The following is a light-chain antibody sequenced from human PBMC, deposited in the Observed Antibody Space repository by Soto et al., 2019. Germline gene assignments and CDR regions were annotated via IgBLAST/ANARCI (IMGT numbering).Light chain of an antibody. V-gene: IGLV1-40*01. J-gene: IGLJ7*01. CDR2: GNT. CDR3: QSFDASLSDSMV. CDR1: WSNIGAGYD. Sequence: QSVLTQPPSVSGAPGQRVAISCTGSWSNIGAGYDVHWYQQVPGTAPKLLIYGNTNRPSGVPDRFSGTRSGTSASLAITGLQPEDEADYYCQSFDASLSDSMVFGSGTQLTVL.